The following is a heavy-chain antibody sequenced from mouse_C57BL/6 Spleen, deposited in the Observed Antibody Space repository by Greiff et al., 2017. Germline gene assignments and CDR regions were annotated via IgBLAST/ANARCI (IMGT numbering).Heavy chain of an antibody. CDR3: ARGTTVVATGFDY. CDR1: GYTFTSYG. D-gene: IGHD1-1*01. Sequence: VKVVESGAELARPGASVKLSCKASGYTFTSYGISWVKQRTGQGLEWIGEIYPRSGNTYYNEKFKGKATLTADKSSSTAYMELRSLTSEDSAVYFCARGTTVVATGFDYWGQGTTLTVSS. V-gene: IGHV1-81*01. J-gene: IGHJ2*01. CDR2: IYPRSGNT.